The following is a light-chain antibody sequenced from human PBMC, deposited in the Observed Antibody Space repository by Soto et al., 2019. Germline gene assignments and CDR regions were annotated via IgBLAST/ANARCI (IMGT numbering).Light chain of an antibody. CDR2: DNN. Sequence: QSVLTQPPSVSAAPGQKVTISCSGSNSNIGNNYVSWYQQLPGTAPKLLIYDNNKRPSGIPDRFSGSKSGTSATLGITGLQTGDEADYYCGTWDSSLSAGEVFGGGTQLTVL. J-gene: IGLJ2*01. CDR1: NSNIGNNY. V-gene: IGLV1-51*01. CDR3: GTWDSSLSAGEV.